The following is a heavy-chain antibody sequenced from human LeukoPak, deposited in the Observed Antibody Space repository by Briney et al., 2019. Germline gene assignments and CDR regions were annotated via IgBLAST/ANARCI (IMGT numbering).Heavy chain of an antibody. CDR2: IGPGGSQK. CDR1: EFTLGSNW. CDR3: ARGMTWNDGY. D-gene: IGHD1-1*01. V-gene: IGHV3-7*01. J-gene: IGHJ4*02. Sequence: GGSLRLSCAASEFTLGSNWMAWVRQAPGKGLEWVANIGPGGSQKYYVDSVKGRFTISRDNAKNSLYLQMNSLRAEDTAVYYCARGMTWNDGYWGQGTLVTVSS.